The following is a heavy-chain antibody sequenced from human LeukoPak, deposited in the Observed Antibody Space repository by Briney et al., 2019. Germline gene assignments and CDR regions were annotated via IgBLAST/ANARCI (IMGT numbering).Heavy chain of an antibody. CDR1: GYSFTSYW. Sequence: PGESLKISCKGSGYSFTSYWISWVRQMPGKGLEWMGRIDPSDSYTNYSPSFQGHVTIPADKSISTAYLQWSSLKASDTAMYYCASPGVVPAAMSPYYYGMDVWGKGTTVTVSS. J-gene: IGHJ6*04. CDR2: IDPSDSYT. CDR3: ASPGVVPAAMSPYYYGMDV. D-gene: IGHD2-2*01. V-gene: IGHV5-10-1*01.